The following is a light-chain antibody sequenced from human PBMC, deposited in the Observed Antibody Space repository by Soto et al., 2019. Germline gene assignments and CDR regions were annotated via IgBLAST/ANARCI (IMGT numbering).Light chain of an antibody. J-gene: IGKJ5*01. CDR2: GAS. Sequence: EIVMTQSPATLSLSPGERATLSCRASQSVGSSLAWYQQKPGQAPSLLIYGASTRATGIPARFSGSGSGTEFTLTIPGLQSEDFAVYYCQQYNNWLRTFGQGTRLEIK. V-gene: IGKV3-15*01. CDR3: QQYNNWLRT. CDR1: QSVGSS.